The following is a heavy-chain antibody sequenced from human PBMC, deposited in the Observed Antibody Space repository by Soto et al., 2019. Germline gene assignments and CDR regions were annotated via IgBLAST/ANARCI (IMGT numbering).Heavy chain of an antibody. Sequence: QITLEESGPTRVKPTQSLALTCTFSGFSLSTSGVGVGWVRQPPGKALEWLAIIYWDDDKRYSPSLKSRLTITKNTDKKQVVIIMINVAADETASYYGAHRYYAFGKASFDYWGQGTLVTVSS. V-gene: IGHV2-5*02. CDR3: AHRYYAFGKASFDY. J-gene: IGHJ4*02. CDR1: GFSLSTSGVG. D-gene: IGHD3-16*01. CDR2: IYWDDDK.